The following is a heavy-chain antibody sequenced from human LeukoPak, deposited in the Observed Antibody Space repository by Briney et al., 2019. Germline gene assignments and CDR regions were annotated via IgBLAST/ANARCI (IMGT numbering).Heavy chain of an antibody. CDR2: IYHSGST. CDR1: GGSISSSNW. V-gene: IGHV4-4*02. Sequence: PSETLSLTCAVSGGSISSSNWWSWVRQPPGKGLEWIGEIYHSGSTNYNPSLKSRVTISVDKSKNQFSLKLSSVTAADTAVYYCARSGDSSGYYWLTFDYWGQGTLVTVSS. D-gene: IGHD3-22*01. CDR3: ARSGDSSGYYWLTFDY. J-gene: IGHJ4*02.